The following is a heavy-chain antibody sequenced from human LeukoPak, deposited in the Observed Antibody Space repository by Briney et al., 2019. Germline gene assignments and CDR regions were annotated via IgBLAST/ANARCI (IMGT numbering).Heavy chain of an antibody. Sequence: VASVKVSCKASGYTFTGYYMHCVREAPGQGLEWMGRINRNMGVTNYAQKVQGRVTMTRDKSISTVYMEMSRLRSDDTAVYYCAREFGDYVSPYYYMDVWGKGTTVTVSS. CDR2: INRNMGVT. CDR3: AREFGDYVSPYYYMDV. D-gene: IGHD4-17*01. J-gene: IGHJ6*03. CDR1: GYTFTGYY. V-gene: IGHV1-2*06.